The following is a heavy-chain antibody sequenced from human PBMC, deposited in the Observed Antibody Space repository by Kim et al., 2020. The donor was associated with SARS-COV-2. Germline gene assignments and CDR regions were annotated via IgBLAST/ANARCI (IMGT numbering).Heavy chain of an antibody. CDR3: ARHSAAPLTTENYGMDV. D-gene: IGHD4-17*01. J-gene: IGHJ6*02. V-gene: IGHV4-39*01. CDR1: GGSISSSSYY. Sequence: SQTLSLTCTVSGGSISSSSYYWGWIRQPPGKGLEWIGSIYYSGSTYYNPSLKSRVTISVDTSKNQFSLKLSSVTAADTAVYYCARHSAAPLTTENYGMDVWGQGTTVTVSS. CDR2: IYYSGST.